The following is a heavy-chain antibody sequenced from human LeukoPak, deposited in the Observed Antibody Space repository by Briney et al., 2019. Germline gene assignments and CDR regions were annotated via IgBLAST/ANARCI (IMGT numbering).Heavy chain of an antibody. CDR3: TAYPFDYGGNHQH. V-gene: IGHV3-15*01. CDR2: IKSNTDGGTT. D-gene: IGHD4-23*01. J-gene: IGHJ1*01. Sequence: GGSLRLSCAASGFTFSIAWMSWVRQAPGKGLEWVGRIKSNTDGGTTDYTAPVKGRFTISRDDSKNTLYLQMNSLKTEDTAVYYCTAYPFDYGGNHQHWGQGTLVTVSS. CDR1: GFTFSIAW.